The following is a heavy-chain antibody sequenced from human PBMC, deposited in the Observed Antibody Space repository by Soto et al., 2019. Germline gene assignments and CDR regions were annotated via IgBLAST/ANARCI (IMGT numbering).Heavy chain of an antibody. V-gene: IGHV1-18*01. J-gene: IGHJ4*02. CDR1: GYTFSNDA. CDR2: VSAYNGNT. D-gene: IGHD1-7*01. Sequence: QVQLVQSGAEVKKPGASVKVSCKASGYTFSNDAITWVRQAPGQGLEWMGWVSAYNGNTNYAQKFKSRVTMTTDTSTSTAYMEIRSLSYDDTAVYFCARASRYYWNYMMYWGQGTLVTVSS. CDR3: ARASRYYWNYMMY.